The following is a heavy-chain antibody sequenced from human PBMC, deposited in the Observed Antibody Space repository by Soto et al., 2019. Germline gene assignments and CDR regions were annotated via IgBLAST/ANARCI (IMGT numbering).Heavy chain of an antibody. D-gene: IGHD3-10*01. CDR3: ARDRGWFGEVPFDY. Sequence: GGALRLSCAASGFTFSSYWMHWVRQAPGKGLVWVSRINSDGSSTSYADSVKGRFTISRDNAKNTLYLQMNSLRAEDTAVYYCARDRGWFGEVPFDYWGQGTLVTVSS. CDR2: INSDGSST. J-gene: IGHJ4*02. CDR1: GFTFSSYW. V-gene: IGHV3-74*01.